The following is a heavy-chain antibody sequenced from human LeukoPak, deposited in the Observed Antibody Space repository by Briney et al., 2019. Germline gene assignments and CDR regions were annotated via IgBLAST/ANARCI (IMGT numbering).Heavy chain of an antibody. J-gene: IGHJ4*02. CDR1: GYTFTSYD. Sequence: ASVKVSCKASGYTFTSYDINWVRQATGQGLEWMGWMNPNSGNTGYAQKFQGRVTMTRNTSISTAYMELSSLRSEDTAVYYCARVQQYYYDSSGYLGRWGQGTLVTVSS. D-gene: IGHD3-22*01. CDR3: ARVQQYYYDSSGYLGR. V-gene: IGHV1-8*01. CDR2: MNPNSGNT.